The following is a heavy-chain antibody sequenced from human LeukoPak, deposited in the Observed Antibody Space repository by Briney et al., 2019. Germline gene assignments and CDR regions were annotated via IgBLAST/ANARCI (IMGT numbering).Heavy chain of an antibody. CDR3: ARVSVCSSTSCYSVFDY. J-gene: IGHJ4*02. D-gene: IGHD2-2*01. CDR1: GFTFSSYY. Sequence: GGSLRLSCAASGFTFSSYYMHWVRQAPGKGLVWVSRISSDGSSTSYADSVKGRFTISRDNAKDTLHLQMNRLRAEDTAVYYCARVSVCSSTSCYSVFDYLGQGTLVTVSS. V-gene: IGHV3-74*01. CDR2: ISSDGSST.